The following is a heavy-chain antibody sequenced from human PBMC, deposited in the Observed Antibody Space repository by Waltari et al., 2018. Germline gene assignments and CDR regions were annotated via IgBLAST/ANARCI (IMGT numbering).Heavy chain of an antibody. CDR3: ARVCSSTSCPYYYGMDV. V-gene: IGHV4-34*01. CDR1: GGSFSGYY. D-gene: IGHD2-2*01. CDR2: INHSGST. Sequence: QVQLQQWGAGLLKPSETLSLTCAVYGGSFSGYYWSWIRQPPGKGLEWFGEINHSGSTTNNPSLKRRVTISVDTSKNQFSLKLSSVTAADTAVYYCARVCSSTSCPYYYGMDVWGQGTTVTVSS. J-gene: IGHJ6*02.